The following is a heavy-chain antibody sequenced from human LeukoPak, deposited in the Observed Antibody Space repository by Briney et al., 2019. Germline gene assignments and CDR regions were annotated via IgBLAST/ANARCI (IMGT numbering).Heavy chain of an antibody. CDR3: ARGGLWFGELLNFDY. CDR1: GGSINSGGYY. CDR2: FSHSGST. V-gene: IGHV4-30-2*01. J-gene: IGHJ4*02. D-gene: IGHD3-10*01. Sequence: SQTLSLTCTVSGGSINSGGYYWTWIRQPPGEGLEWIAYFSHSGSTFYNPSLKSRVTISLDTSKNQFSLNLRSVTAADTAVYYCARGGLWFGELLNFDYWGQGTLVTVSS.